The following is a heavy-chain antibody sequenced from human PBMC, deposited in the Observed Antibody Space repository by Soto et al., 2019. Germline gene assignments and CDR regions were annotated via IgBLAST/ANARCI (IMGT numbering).Heavy chain of an antibody. J-gene: IGHJ6*02. D-gene: IGHD5-12*01. CDR1: GGTFSSYA. V-gene: IGHV1-69*01. Sequence: QVQLVQSGAEVKKPGSSVKVSCKASGGTFSSYAISWVRQAPGQGLEWMGGIIPIFGTANYAQKFQGRVTITADESTSTAYMELSSLRSEDTAVYYCARDLKEWLRLEGYYYYGMDVWGQGTTVTVSS. CDR3: ARDLKEWLRLEGYYYYGMDV. CDR2: IIPIFGTA.